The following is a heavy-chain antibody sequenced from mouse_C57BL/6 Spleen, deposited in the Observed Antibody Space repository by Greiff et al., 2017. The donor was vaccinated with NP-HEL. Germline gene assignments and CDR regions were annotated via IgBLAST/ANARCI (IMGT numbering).Heavy chain of an antibody. V-gene: IGHV1-80*01. Sequence: QVQLQQSGAELVKPGASVKISCKASGYAFSSYWMNWVKQRPGKGLEWIGQIYPGDGDTNYNGKFKGKATLTADKSSSTAYMQLSSLTSEDSAVYFCARPYDGYHQAWFAYWGQGTLVTVSA. J-gene: IGHJ3*01. CDR2: IYPGDGDT. CDR1: GYAFSSYW. CDR3: ARPYDGYHQAWFAY. D-gene: IGHD2-3*01.